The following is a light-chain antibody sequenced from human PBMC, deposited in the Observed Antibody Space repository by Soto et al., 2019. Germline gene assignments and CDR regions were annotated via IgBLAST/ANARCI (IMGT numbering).Light chain of an antibody. CDR2: DNN. CDR1: SSNIGAGSA. J-gene: IGLJ1*01. Sequence: QSVLTQPPSVSGAPGQTVTISCTGSSSNIGAGSAVHWYQQLPGTAPKLLIYDNNSRPSGVPDRFSGSNSDTSASLAITGLQAGDEADYYCQSFDSSLGGYVFGTGTKLTVL. V-gene: IGLV1-40*01. CDR3: QSFDSSLGGYV.